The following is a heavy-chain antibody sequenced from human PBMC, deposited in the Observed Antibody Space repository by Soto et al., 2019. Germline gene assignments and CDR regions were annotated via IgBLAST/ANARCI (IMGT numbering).Heavy chain of an antibody. CDR1: GFTFSSYS. V-gene: IGHV3-21*01. CDR2: ISSSSSYI. CDR3: ARDQSHDFWSGYYGYFQH. D-gene: IGHD3-3*01. Sequence: EVQLVESGGGLVKPGGSLRLSCAASGFTFSSYSMNWVRQAPGKGLEWVLSISSSSSYIYYADSVKGRFTISRDIAKNSLYLQMNSLRAEDTAVYYCARDQSHDFWSGYYGYFQHWGQGTLVTVSS. J-gene: IGHJ1*01.